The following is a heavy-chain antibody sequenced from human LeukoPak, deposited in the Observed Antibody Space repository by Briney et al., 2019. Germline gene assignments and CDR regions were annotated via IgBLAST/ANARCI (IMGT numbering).Heavy chain of an antibody. CDR3: AKVSGAANIVVVPAAIYFDY. D-gene: IGHD2-2*01. CDR1: GFTFSSYA. CDR2: ISGSGGST. J-gene: IGHJ4*02. V-gene: IGHV3-23*01. Sequence: GGSLRLSCAGSGFTFSSYAMSWVRQAPGKGLEWVSAISGSGGSTYYADSVKGRFTISRDNSKNTLYLQMNSLRAEDTAVYYCAKVSGAANIVVVPAAIYFDYWGQGTLVTVSS.